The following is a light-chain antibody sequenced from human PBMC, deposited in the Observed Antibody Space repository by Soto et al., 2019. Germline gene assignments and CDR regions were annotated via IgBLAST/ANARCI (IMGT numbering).Light chain of an antibody. CDR3: ATWDKSLSSVV. CDR2: DNY. V-gene: IGLV1-51*01. Sequence: QSVLTQPPSVSAAPGQKVTISCSGSSSNIGNDYVSWYQHLPGTAPKLLIYDNYRRPSGIPDRFSGTKIGTSATLGITGRQTGDEADYYCATWDKSLSSVVFGGGTKVTVL. CDR1: SSNIGNDY. J-gene: IGLJ3*02.